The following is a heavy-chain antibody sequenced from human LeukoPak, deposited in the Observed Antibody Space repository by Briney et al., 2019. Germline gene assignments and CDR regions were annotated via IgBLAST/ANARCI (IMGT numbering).Heavy chain of an antibody. CDR3: ARVGYSSSWYEYYYYGMDV. V-gene: IGHV4-59*01. CDR2: MYYSGST. D-gene: IGHD6-13*01. Sequence: SETLSLTCTVSGGSLSSYYGSWIGQPAGKGLEGSGYMYYSGSTNYNPSLKSRGTISLDTSKNQFSLKLSSVTAADTAVYYCARVGYSSSWYEYYYYGMDVWGQGTTVTVSS. J-gene: IGHJ6*02. CDR1: GGSLSSYY.